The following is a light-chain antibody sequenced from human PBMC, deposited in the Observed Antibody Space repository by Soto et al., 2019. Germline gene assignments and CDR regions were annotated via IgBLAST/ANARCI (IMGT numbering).Light chain of an antibody. CDR2: LAS. Sequence: DIQITQSPSTLSPSLGDRVPLTSRASQTISTSLAWYQQKPGKAPKLLIYLASTLQSGVPARFSGSGSATEFTLSISSLQPDDFATYYCQQYGTSSRTFGQGTKVDIK. CDR1: QTISTS. CDR3: QQYGTSSRT. J-gene: IGKJ1*01. V-gene: IGKV1-5*03.